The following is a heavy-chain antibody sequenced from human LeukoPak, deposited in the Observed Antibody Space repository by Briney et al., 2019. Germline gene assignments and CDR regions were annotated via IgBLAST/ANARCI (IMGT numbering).Heavy chain of an antibody. D-gene: IGHD6-13*01. J-gene: IGHJ5*02. V-gene: IGHV3-48*01. CDR3: ARTMRSSWYNWFDP. CDR1: GFTFSSYN. CDR2: INRDSSTI. Sequence: PGGSLKVSCTASGFTFSSYNMNWVRQAPGQGLEWISYINRDSSTIYYADSVKGRFTISRDNAKNSLYLQMNSLRAEDTAVYYCARTMRSSWYNWFDPWGQGTLVTVSS.